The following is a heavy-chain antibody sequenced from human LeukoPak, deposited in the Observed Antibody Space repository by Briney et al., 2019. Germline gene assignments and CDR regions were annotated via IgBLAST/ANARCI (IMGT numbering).Heavy chain of an antibody. CDR1: GGSFSGYY. CDR2: INHSGST. D-gene: IGHD4-17*01. V-gene: IGHV4-34*01. CDR3: ARGPANGDYVKSLGY. Sequence: SETLSLTCAVYGGSFSGYYWSWIRQPPGKGLEWIGEINHSGSTNCNPSLKSRVTISVDTSKNQFSLKLSSVTAADTAVYYCARGPANGDYVKSLGYWGQGTLVTVSS. J-gene: IGHJ4*02.